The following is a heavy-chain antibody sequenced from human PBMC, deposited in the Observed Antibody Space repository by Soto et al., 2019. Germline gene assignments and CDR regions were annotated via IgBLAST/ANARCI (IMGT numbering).Heavy chain of an antibody. CDR3: ARDPGEPDYYYYGMDV. Sequence: QVQLVESGGGVVQPGRSLRLSCAASGFTFSSYAMHWVGQAPGKGLEWVAVISYDGSNKYYADSVKGRFTISRDNSKNTLYLQMSSLRAEDTAVYYWARDPGEPDYYYYGMDVWGQGTTVTVSS. J-gene: IGHJ6*02. V-gene: IGHV3-30-3*01. D-gene: IGHD1-1*01. CDR1: GFTFSSYA. CDR2: ISYDGSNK.